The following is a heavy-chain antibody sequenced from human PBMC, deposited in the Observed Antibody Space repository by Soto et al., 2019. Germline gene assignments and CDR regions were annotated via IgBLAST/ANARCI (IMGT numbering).Heavy chain of an antibody. J-gene: IGHJ6*02. CDR3: ARDTTRAMVRIYYGMDV. CDR2: IWYDGSNK. CDR1: GFIFSTYG. D-gene: IGHD3-10*01. Sequence: QVPLVESGGGVVQPGRSLRLSCAASGFIFSTYGMHWVRQAPGEGLEWVAVIWYDGSNKYYADSVKGRFTISRDNSKNTLYLQMNSLRAEDTAVYYCARDTTRAMVRIYYGMDVWGQGTTVTVSS. V-gene: IGHV3-33*01.